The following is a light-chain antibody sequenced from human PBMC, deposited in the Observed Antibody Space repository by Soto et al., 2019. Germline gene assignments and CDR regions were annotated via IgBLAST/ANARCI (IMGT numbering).Light chain of an antibody. V-gene: IGLV2-8*01. CDR1: SSDVGGYNY. CDR2: EVT. Sequence: QSALTQPPSASGSPGQSVTISCTGTSSDVGGYNYVSWYQQHPGKAPRLMVYEVTNRPSGVPARFSGSKSGNTASLTVSGLQAEDEADYYCSSHAGINNMVFGGGTKLTVL. J-gene: IGLJ3*02. CDR3: SSHAGINNMV.